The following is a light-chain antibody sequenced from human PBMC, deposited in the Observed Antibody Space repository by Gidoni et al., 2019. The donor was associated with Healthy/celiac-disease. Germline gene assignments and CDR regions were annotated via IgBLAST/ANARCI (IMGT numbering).Light chain of an antibody. CDR3: QPSLT. J-gene: IGKJ4*01. V-gene: IGKV1-33*01. CDR1: QDISNY. CDR2: DAS. Sequence: DIQMTQSPSSLSASVGDRVTITCQASQDISNYLNWYQQKPGKAPKLLIYDASNLETGVPSRFSGSGSGTDFTFTISRLQPEDIATYYCQPSLTFXGXTKVEIK.